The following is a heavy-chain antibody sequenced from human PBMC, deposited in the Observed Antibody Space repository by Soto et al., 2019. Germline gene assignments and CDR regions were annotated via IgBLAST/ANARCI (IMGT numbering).Heavy chain of an antibody. V-gene: IGHV5-51*01. D-gene: IGHD4-17*01. J-gene: IGHJ3*02. CDR2: IYPGDSDT. CDR1: GYSFTSYW. Sequence: GGSLKISCKGSGYSFTSYWIGWVRQMPGKGLEWMGIIYPGDSDTRYSPSFQGQVTISADKSISTAYLQWSSLKASDTAMYYCARPKATVTTEAGAFDIWGQGTMVTVSS. CDR3: ARPKATVTTEAGAFDI.